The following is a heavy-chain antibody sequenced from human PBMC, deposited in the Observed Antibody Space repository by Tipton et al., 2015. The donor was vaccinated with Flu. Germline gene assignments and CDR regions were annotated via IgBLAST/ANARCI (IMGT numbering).Heavy chain of an antibody. D-gene: IGHD6-19*01. Sequence: SLRLSCAASGFTVSSNYMSWVRQAPGKGLEWVSVIYSGGSTYYADSVKGRFTISRDNSKNTLYLQMNSLRAEDTAIYYCAKVIPEKVAGLDYWGQGTLVTVSS. CDR3: AKVIPEKVAGLDY. J-gene: IGHJ4*02. V-gene: IGHV3-53*01. CDR2: IYSGGST. CDR1: GFTVSSNY.